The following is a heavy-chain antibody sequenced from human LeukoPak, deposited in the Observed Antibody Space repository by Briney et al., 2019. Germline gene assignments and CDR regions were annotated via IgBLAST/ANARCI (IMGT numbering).Heavy chain of an antibody. D-gene: IGHD1-26*01. CDR2: IYSGGST. V-gene: IGHV3-53*01. CDR1: GFTFSSNY. J-gene: IGHJ3*02. Sequence: PGGSLRLSCAASGFTFSSNYMSWVRQAPGKGLEWVSIIYSGGSTFYSDSVKGRFTISRNNYKNTLYLQMNSLRAEDTAVYYCARGGSYLSAFDIWGQGTMVTVSS. CDR3: ARGGSYLSAFDI.